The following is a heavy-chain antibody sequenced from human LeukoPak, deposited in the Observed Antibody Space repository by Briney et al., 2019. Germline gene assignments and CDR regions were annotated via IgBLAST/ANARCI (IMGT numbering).Heavy chain of an antibody. CDR1: GGSISSSNW. J-gene: IGHJ4*02. Sequence: SETLSLICAVSGGSISSSNWWTWVRQPPGKGLQWIGEIYHSGSTNYNPSLKSRVTISVDKSKNQFSLKLSSVTAADTAVYYCARISGSYSQFDYWGQGTLVTVSS. V-gene: IGHV4-4*02. D-gene: IGHD1-26*01. CDR2: IYHSGST. CDR3: ARISGSYSQFDY.